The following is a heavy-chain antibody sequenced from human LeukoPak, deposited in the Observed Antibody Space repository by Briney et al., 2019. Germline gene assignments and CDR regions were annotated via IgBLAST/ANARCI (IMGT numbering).Heavy chain of an antibody. CDR3: ARWRDDYGGNFYFDY. J-gene: IGHJ4*02. CDR1: GGTFSSYA. D-gene: IGHD4-23*01. V-gene: IGHV1-69*05. CDR2: IIPIFGTA. Sequence: ASVKVSRKASGGTFSSYAISWVRQAPGQGLEWMGGIIPIFGTANYAQKFQGRVTITTDESTSTAYMELSSLRSEDTAVYYCARWRDDYGGNFYFDYWGQGTLVTVSS.